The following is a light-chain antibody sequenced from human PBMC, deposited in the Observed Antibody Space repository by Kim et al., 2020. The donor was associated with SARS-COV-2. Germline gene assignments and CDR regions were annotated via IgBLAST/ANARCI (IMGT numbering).Light chain of an antibody. V-gene: IGLV3-1*01. Sequence: SYELTQPPSVSVSPGQTASITCSGDKLGNKYACWYQQKPGQSPVLVIYQNDRRPSGIPGRFSGSNSGNTATLTISGTQTVDEADYYCQTWYTATVVFGGGTKLTVL. CDR3: QTWYTATVV. CDR1: KLGNKY. CDR2: QND. J-gene: IGLJ2*01.